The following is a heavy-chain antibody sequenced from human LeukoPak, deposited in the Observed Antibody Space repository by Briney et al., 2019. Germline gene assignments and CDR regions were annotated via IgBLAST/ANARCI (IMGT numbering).Heavy chain of an antibody. D-gene: IGHD5-24*01. CDR3: AGETQMEHFDW. CDR2: INNSGTT. Sequence: SETLSLTCAVYGGSFSSYYWSWIRQPPGKGLEWIGEINNSGTTNYNPSLKSRVTISVDTSKNQFSLKLTSVTAADTAVYYWAGETQMEHFDWGGEGTLVTLPS. V-gene: IGHV4-34*01. CDR1: GGSFSSYY. J-gene: IGHJ4*02.